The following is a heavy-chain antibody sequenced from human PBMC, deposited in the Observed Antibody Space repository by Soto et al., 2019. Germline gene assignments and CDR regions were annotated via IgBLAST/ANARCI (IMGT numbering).Heavy chain of an antibody. CDR2: ISGSGHWT. J-gene: IGHJ4*02. D-gene: IGHD3-22*01. CDR3: TKGRYFDSSGGCAIY. Sequence: EVQLLESGGGLVPPGASAKLSCKTSGFMFDNYAMSWVRQSPGRGLEWLAAISGSGHWTYYTESVQGRFIISRDKSKKTVFLQMNNLRAEHTAVYFCTKGRYFDSSGGCAIYSGLGTLVTVSS. V-gene: IGHV3-23*01. CDR1: GFMFDNYA.